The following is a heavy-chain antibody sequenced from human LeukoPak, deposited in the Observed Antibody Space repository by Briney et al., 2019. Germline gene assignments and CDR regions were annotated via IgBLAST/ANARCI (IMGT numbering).Heavy chain of an antibody. D-gene: IGHD3-3*01. CDR3: ARFNDFWGGYRRLTFDY. Sequence: PSETLSLTCAVYGGSFSGYYWSWIRQPPGKGLEWIGEINHSGSTNYNPSLKSRVTISVDTSKNQFSLKLSSVTAADTAVYYCARFNDFWGGYRRLTFDYWGQGTLVTVSS. CDR1: GGSFSGYY. CDR2: INHSGST. J-gene: IGHJ4*02. V-gene: IGHV4-34*01.